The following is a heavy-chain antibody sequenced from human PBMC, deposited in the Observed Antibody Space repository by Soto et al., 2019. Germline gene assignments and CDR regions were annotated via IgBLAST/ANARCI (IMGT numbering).Heavy chain of an antibody. J-gene: IGHJ4*02. Sequence: QVQLVASGGGVVQPGRSLRLSCAASGFTFSSYGMHWVRQAPGKGLEWVAVISYDGSNKYYADSVKGRFTISRDNSKNTLYLQMNSLRAEDTAVYYCAKPRQITSLLLYYFDYWGQGTLVTVSS. V-gene: IGHV3-30*18. D-gene: IGHD2-15*01. CDR2: ISYDGSNK. CDR1: GFTFSSYG. CDR3: AKPRQITSLLLYYFDY.